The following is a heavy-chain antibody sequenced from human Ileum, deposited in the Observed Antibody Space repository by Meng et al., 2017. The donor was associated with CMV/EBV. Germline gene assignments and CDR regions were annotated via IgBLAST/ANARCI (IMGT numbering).Heavy chain of an antibody. CDR2: INHSGGS. V-gene: IGHV4-34*02. J-gene: IGHJ4*02. CDR3: ATGTSQAWELLHS. Sequence: QVQLQQLGAGLLKPSETLSLTCGVYGGSFNGYHWSWIRQPPGKGLEWIGEINHSGGSNYNPSLKSRVTISLDTSKTQFSLKLNSVTAADTAVYYCATGTSQAWELLHSWGQGILVTVSS. D-gene: IGHD1-26*01. CDR1: GGSFNGYH.